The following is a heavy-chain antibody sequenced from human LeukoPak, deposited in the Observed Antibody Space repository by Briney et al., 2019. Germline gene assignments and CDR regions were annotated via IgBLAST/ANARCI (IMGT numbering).Heavy chain of an antibody. Sequence: SVKVSCKASGGTFSSYAISWVRQAPGQGLEWMGGIIPIFGTANYAQKFQGRVTITTDESTSTAYMELSSLRSEDTAVYYCARGGYRTNGVCEPGGHYYYMDVWGKGTTVTVSS. J-gene: IGHJ6*03. CDR2: IIPIFGTA. V-gene: IGHV1-69*05. CDR3: ARGGYRTNGVCEPGGHYYYMDV. D-gene: IGHD2-8*01. CDR1: GGTFSSYA.